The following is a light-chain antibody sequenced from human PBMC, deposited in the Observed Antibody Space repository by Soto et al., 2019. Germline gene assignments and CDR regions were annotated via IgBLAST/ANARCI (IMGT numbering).Light chain of an antibody. CDR2: EVT. Sequence: QSVLTQPASVSGSPGQSITISCTGTSRDIGNYNYVSWDQHHPGKAPKLMIYEVTSRPSVVSDRFSGSKSGMTASLTIYGLQPEEEADYFWASFRSATTLVVFGHET. J-gene: IGLJ1*01. V-gene: IGLV2-14*01. CDR3: ASFRSATTLVV. CDR1: SRDIGNYNY.